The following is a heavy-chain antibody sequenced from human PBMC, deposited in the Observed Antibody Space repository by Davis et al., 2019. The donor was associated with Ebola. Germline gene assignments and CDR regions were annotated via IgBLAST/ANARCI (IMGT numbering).Heavy chain of an antibody. D-gene: IGHD5-24*01. J-gene: IGHJ6*04. CDR2: IKQDGSEK. Sequence: GESLKISCAASGFTFSSYWMSWVRQAPGKGLEWVANIKQDGSEKYYVDSVKGRFTISRDNAKNSLYLQMNSLRAEDTAVYYCARDREATYYYYYGMDVWGKGTTVTVSS. V-gene: IGHV3-7*01. CDR3: ARDREATYYYYYGMDV. CDR1: GFTFSSYW.